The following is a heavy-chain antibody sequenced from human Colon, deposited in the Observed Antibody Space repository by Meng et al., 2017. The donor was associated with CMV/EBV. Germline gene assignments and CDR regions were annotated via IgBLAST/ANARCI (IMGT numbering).Heavy chain of an antibody. CDR1: GYMFTDNY. CDR2: IKPHSDVT. CDR3: AIITVAAGFDY. J-gene: IGHJ4*02. Sequence: ASVTVPCQASGYMFTDNYMPWVRQAPGQGLEWMGWIKPHSDVTNNAKRFQGRVSMTRDASMNTAYMDVSSLRSDDPAVYYFAIITVAAGFDYWGQGTLVTVSS. D-gene: IGHD6-13*01. V-gene: IGHV1-2*02.